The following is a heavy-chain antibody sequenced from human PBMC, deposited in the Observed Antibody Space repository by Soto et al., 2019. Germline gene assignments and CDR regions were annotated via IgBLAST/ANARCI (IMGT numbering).Heavy chain of an antibody. D-gene: IGHD3-3*01. Sequence: QVQLVESGGGVVQPGRSLRLSCTSSAISINVHGIQWVRQAPAKGLEWLAFISNDGRVQYYADSVKGRFTISRDYSKNTVDLQMNSLRNEETAVYYCARDIWSGDYKWLDSWGPGTLVTVSS. CDR1: AISINVHG. CDR3: ARDIWSGDYKWLDS. V-gene: IGHV3-30*03. J-gene: IGHJ5*01. CDR2: ISNDGRVQ.